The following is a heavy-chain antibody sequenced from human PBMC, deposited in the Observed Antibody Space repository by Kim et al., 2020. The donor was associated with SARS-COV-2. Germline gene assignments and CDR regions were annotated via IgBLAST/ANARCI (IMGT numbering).Heavy chain of an antibody. CDR3: ARDGDCGGFCFDALDV. Sequence: SETLSLTCAVSGVSLSSSGDYWTWIRQHPGKGLEWIGYIDYSGTTYYNPSLKSRVTISVDKSKNAFSLRLTSLTAADTAVYYCARDGDCGGFCFDALDVWGQGIMVTVSS. V-gene: IGHV4-31*11. J-gene: IGHJ3*01. CDR1: GVSLSSSGDY. D-gene: IGHD2-21*02. CDR2: IDYSGTT.